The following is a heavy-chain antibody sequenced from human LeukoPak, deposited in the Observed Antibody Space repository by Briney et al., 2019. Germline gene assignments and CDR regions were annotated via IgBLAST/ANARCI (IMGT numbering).Heavy chain of an antibody. J-gene: IGHJ3*02. CDR3: VREGYYGAFDI. CDR1: GFTFNDYS. CDR2: IGANSAI. V-gene: IGHV3-48*02. D-gene: IGHD3-10*01. Sequence: GGSLRLSCAASGFTFNDYSMNWVRQAPGKGLEWVSYIGANSAIYYADSVKGRFTISRDNAKNSLSLQMNSLRDDDTAVYYCVREGYYGAFDIWGQGTMVTVSS.